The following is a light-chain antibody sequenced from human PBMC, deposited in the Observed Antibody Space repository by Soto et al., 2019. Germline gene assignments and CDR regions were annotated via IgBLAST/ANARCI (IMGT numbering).Light chain of an antibody. CDR1: EIISSY. CDR2: AST. J-gene: IGKJ5*01. V-gene: IGKV1-39*01. CDR3: QQTYSAPIT. Sequence: DIQMTQSPSTLPASVGDRVTITCRASEIISSYLNWYQQKPGKVPKLLIYASTNLQSGVTSRFSGRGAGTDFTLTISSLQPEDFATYFCQQTYSAPITFGQGTRLEIK.